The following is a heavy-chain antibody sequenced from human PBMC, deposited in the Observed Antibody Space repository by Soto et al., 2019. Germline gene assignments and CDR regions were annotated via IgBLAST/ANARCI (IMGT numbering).Heavy chain of an antibody. V-gene: IGHV1-2*04. CDR1: GYTFTGYY. CDR3: AVDKTKRGYSYGSLDY. CDR2: IDPNSGGK. Sequence: ASVKVSCKASGYTFTGYYMHWVRQAPGQGLEWMGWIDPNSGGKNYAQKFQGWVTMTRDTSISTAYMELSRLRSDDTAVYYCAVDKTKRGYSYGSLDYWGQGTQVTVSS. D-gene: IGHD5-18*01. J-gene: IGHJ4*02.